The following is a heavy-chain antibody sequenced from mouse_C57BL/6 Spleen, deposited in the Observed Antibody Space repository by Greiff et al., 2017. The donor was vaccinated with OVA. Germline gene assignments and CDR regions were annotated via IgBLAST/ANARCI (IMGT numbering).Heavy chain of an antibody. J-gene: IGHJ3*01. V-gene: IGHV1-59*01. CDR1: GYTFTSYW. Sequence: QVQLQQPGAELVRPGTSVKLSCKASGYTFTSYWMHWVKQRPGQGLEWIGVIDPSDSYTNYNQKFKGKATLTVDTSSSTAYMQLSSLTSEDSADYCCAREGTQAWFAYWGQGTLVTVSA. CDR2: IDPSDSYT. D-gene: IGHD3-3*01. CDR3: AREGTQAWFAY.